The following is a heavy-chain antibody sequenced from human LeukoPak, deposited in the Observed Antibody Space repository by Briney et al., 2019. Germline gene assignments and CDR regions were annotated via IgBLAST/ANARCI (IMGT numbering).Heavy chain of an antibody. CDR3: ARLRPLIVVVPAAMYAFDI. V-gene: IGHV5-51*01. CDR2: IYPGDSDT. D-gene: IGHD2-2*01. Sequence: GESLKISCKGSAYSFTSYWIGWVRQMPGKGLEWMGIIYPGDSDTRYSPSFQGQVTISADKSISTAYLQWSSLKASDTAMYYCARLRPLIVVVPAAMYAFDIWGQGTMVTVSS. J-gene: IGHJ3*02. CDR1: AYSFTSYW.